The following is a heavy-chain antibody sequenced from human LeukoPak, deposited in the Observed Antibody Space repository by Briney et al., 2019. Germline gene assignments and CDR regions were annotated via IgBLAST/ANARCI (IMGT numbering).Heavy chain of an antibody. V-gene: IGHV3-53*01. D-gene: IGHD3-22*01. CDR1: GFSVSNNY. CDR2: IHSGGET. Sequence: PGGSLRLSYAASGFSVSNNYMSLVRQAPGKGLEWVSVIHSGGETYYTDSVKGRFTISRDNSKNTLYLQMNSLRAEDTAVYYCGRAGVYSASSGYGPDRWGQGTLVTVSS. CDR3: GRAGVYSASSGYGPDR. J-gene: IGHJ5*02.